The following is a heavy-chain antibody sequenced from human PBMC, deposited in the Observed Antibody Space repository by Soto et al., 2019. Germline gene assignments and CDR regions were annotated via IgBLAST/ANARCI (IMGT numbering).Heavy chain of an antibody. CDR2: IDPNSGGT. J-gene: IGHJ6*02. CDR3: AVAYYYYYGMDV. V-gene: IGHV1-2*02. Sequence: ASVKVSCKASGYTFTGYYMHWVRQAPGQGLEWMGWIDPNSGGTNYAQKFQGRVTMTRDTSISTAYMELSRLRSDDTAVYYCAVAYYYYYGMDVWGQGTTVTVSS. CDR1: GYTFTGYY.